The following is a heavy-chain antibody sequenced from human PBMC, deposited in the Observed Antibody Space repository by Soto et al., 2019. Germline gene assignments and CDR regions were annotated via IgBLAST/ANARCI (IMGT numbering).Heavy chain of an antibody. J-gene: IGHJ6*02. CDR3: AKSHMVRGVMVYYYYGMDV. CDR1: GFTFSSYG. Sequence: GGSLRLSCAASGFTFSSYGMHWVRQAPGKGLEWVAVISYDGSNKYYADSVKGRFTISRDNSKNTLYLQMNSLRAEDTAVYYCAKSHMVRGVMVYYYYGMDVWGQGTTVTVSS. V-gene: IGHV3-30*18. CDR2: ISYDGSNK. D-gene: IGHD3-10*01.